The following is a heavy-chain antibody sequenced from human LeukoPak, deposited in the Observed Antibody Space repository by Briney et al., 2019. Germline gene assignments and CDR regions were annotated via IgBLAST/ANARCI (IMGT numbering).Heavy chain of an antibody. CDR3: AKDDRYYGSGSYYNWLFDY. V-gene: IGHV3-30*02. CDR2: IRYDGSNK. Sequence: GGSLRLSCAASGFTFSSYGMHWVRQAPGKGLEWVAFIRYDGSNKYYADSVKGRFTISRDNSKNTLYLQMNSLRAEDTAVYYCAKDDRYYGSGSYYNWLFDYWGQGTLVTVSS. CDR1: GFTFSSYG. D-gene: IGHD3-10*01. J-gene: IGHJ4*02.